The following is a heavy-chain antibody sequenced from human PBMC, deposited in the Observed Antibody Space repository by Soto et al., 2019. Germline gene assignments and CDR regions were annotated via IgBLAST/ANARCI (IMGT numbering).Heavy chain of an antibody. D-gene: IGHD2-21*02. CDR2: INAGNGNT. CDR1: GYAFSIDA. Sequence: ASVKGSWKAAGYAFSIDAMDWGRKAPGQRLEWMGWINAGNGNTKYSQKFQGRVTITRDTSASTAYMELSSLRSEDTAVYYCGSSIVVVTALDYWGQGTLVTVS. V-gene: IGHV1-3*01. CDR3: GSSIVVVTALDY. J-gene: IGHJ4*02.